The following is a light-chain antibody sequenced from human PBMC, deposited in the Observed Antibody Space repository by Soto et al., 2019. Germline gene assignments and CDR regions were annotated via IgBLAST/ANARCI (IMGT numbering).Light chain of an antibody. CDR2: KAS. Sequence: DIQMTQSPSTLSAYVGDRVAITCRASQSINNWLAWYQQKPGKAPKPLIYKASTLESGVPSRFSGSGSGTEFTLTISSLQPDDLATYYCQQYNSFSWTFGQGTKVDIK. V-gene: IGKV1-5*03. CDR1: QSINNW. J-gene: IGKJ1*01. CDR3: QQYNSFSWT.